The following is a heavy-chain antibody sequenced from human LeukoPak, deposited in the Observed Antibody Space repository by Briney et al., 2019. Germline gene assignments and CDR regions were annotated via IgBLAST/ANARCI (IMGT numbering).Heavy chain of an antibody. V-gene: IGHV3-15*01. CDR3: TSALNLVLGELLGY. J-gene: IGHJ4*02. CDR1: GFIFSKAW. Sequence: GGSLRLSCAASGFIFSKAWMAWVRQAPGKGLEWVGHIKTEAEDGTTDYAAPVKGRFTISRDDAKSTLYLQMNSLNNEDTAVYFCTSALNLVLGELLGYWGQGTLVTVSS. CDR2: IKTEAEDGTT. D-gene: IGHD3-16*01.